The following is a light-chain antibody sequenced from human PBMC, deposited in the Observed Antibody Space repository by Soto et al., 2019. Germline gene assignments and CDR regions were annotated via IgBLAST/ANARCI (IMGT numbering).Light chain of an antibody. CDR3: QQYNGPWT. CDR1: QSVSSSY. V-gene: IGKV3-20*01. CDR2: GAS. J-gene: IGKJ1*01. Sequence: EIVLTQSPGTLSLSPGERATLSCRASQSVSSSYLAWYQQKPGQAPRLLIYGASSRATGIPARFSGSGSGTDFTLTISSLLPEDLATYFCQQYNGPWTFGQGTKVDIK.